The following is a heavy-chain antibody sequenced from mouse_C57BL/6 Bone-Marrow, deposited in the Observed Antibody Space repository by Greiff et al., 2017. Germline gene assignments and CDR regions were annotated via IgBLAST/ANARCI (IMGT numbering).Heavy chain of an antibody. J-gene: IGHJ4*01. CDR2: IYPGSGST. V-gene: IGHV1-55*01. Sequence: VQLQQPGAELVKPGASVKMSCKASGYTFTSYWLTWVKQRPGQGLAWIGDIYPGSGSTNYNEKFKSKATLTVDTSSSTAYMQLSSLTSEDSAVYYCARSDRGFYAMDYWGQGTSVTVSS. CDR1: GYTFTSYW. CDR3: ARSDRGFYAMDY.